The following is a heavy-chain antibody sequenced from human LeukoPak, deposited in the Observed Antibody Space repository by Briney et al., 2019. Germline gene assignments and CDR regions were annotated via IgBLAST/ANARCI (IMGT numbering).Heavy chain of an antibody. CDR1: GYTFTSYD. D-gene: IGHD3-3*01. CDR3: ARGQQITIFGVVILVGWFDP. CDR2: MNPNSGNT. Sequence: ASVKVSCKASGYTFTSYDINWVRQATGQGLEWMGWMNPNSGNTGYAQKFQGRVTITRNTSISTAYMELSSLRSEDMAVYYCARGQQITIFGVVILVGWFDPWGQGTLVTVSS. V-gene: IGHV1-8*03. J-gene: IGHJ5*02.